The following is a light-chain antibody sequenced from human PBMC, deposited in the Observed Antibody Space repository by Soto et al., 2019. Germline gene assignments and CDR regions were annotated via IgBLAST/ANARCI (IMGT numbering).Light chain of an antibody. V-gene: IGKV1-5*03. CDR3: QQYKSYPLT. CDR1: QSISSW. Sequence: DIQMTQSPSTLSASVGDRVTITCWASQSISSWLAWYQQKPGKAPKLLVYKASNLESGVPSRFSGSGSGTEVTLTISSLQPDDFATYYCQQYKSYPLTFGGGTKVEIK. J-gene: IGKJ4*01. CDR2: KAS.